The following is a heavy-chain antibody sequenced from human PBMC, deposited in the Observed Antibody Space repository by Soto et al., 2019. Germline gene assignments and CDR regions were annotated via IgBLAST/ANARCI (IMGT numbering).Heavy chain of an antibody. CDR1: GYTFTSYG. D-gene: IGHD3-3*01. Sequence: ASVKVSCKASGYTFTSYGISWVRQAPGQGLEWMGWISAYNGNTNYAQKLQGRVTMTTDTSTSTAYMELRSLRSDDTAVYYCARAPYYDFWSGYPEKNFDHWGQGTLVTVSS. J-gene: IGHJ4*02. CDR3: ARAPYYDFWSGYPEKNFDH. V-gene: IGHV1-18*01. CDR2: ISAYNGNT.